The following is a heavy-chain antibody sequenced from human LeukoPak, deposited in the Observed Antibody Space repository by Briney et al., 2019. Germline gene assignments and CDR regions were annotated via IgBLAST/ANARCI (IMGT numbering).Heavy chain of an antibody. CDR2: RCDDGRD. CDR1: GVSISTQS. Sequence: SETLSLICSVSGVSISTQSWSWIRQSPGKGLEWVGYRCDDGRDLYNPSLRRRVTMSVDASQKQFSLSLRSVTAADTAMYYCARTTRVAPAGRAEYFEDWGQGTLVIVSS. CDR3: ARTTRVAPAGRAEYFED. D-gene: IGHD2-2*01. J-gene: IGHJ1*01. V-gene: IGHV4-59*03.